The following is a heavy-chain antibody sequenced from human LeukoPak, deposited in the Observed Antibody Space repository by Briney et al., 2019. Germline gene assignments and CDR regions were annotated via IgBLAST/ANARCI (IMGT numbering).Heavy chain of an antibody. J-gene: IGHJ6*03. Sequence: SETLSLTCTVSGGSISSYYWSWIRQPPGKGLEWIGYIYYSGSTNYNPSLKSRVTISVDTSKNQFSLKLSSVTAADTAVYYCARARNCSGGSCPAPRWIYYMDVWGKGTTVTVSS. CDR2: IYYSGST. CDR1: GGSISSYY. V-gene: IGHV4-59*01. CDR3: ARARNCSGGSCPAPRWIYYMDV. D-gene: IGHD2-15*01.